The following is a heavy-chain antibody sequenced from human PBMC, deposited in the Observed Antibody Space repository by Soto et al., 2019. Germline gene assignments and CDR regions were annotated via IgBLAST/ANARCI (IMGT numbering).Heavy chain of an antibody. V-gene: IGHV4-34*01. CDR2: INHSGST. CDR1: GGSFSGYY. Sequence: SETLSLTCAVYGGSFSGYYWSWIRQPPGKGLEWIGEINHSGSTNYNPSLKSRVTISVDTSKNQFSLKLSSVTAAATAVYYCARGSPYSSSLLYYYGMDVWGQGTTVTVSS. J-gene: IGHJ6*02. CDR3: ARGSPYSSSLLYYYGMDV. D-gene: IGHD6-6*01.